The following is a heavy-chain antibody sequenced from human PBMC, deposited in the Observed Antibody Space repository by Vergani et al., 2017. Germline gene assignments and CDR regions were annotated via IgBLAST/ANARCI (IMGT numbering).Heavy chain of an antibody. CDR1: GFTFSSYG. D-gene: IGHD5-18*01. Sequence: QVQLVESGGGVVQPGRSLRLSCAASGFTFSSYGMHWVRQAPGKGLEWVAVISYDGSNKYYADSVKGRFTISRDNSKNTLYLQMNSLRAEDTAVYYCAREPGQLWNWGQGTLVTVSS. V-gene: IGHV3-30*03. J-gene: IGHJ4*02. CDR2: ISYDGSNK. CDR3: AREPGQLWN.